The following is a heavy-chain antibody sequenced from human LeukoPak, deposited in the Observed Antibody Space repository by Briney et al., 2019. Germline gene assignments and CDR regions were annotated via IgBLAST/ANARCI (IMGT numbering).Heavy chain of an antibody. V-gene: IGHV3-23*01. Sequence: PGGSLRLSCAASGFTFSSYAMSWVRQAPGKGLEWVSAISGSGGSTYYADSVKGRFTISRDNSKNTLYLQMNSLRAEDTAVYNCAKDRESLAYCGGDCYSHFDYWGQGTLVTVSS. CDR1: GFTFSSYA. J-gene: IGHJ4*02. CDR2: ISGSGGST. D-gene: IGHD2-21*01. CDR3: AKDRESLAYCGGDCYSHFDY.